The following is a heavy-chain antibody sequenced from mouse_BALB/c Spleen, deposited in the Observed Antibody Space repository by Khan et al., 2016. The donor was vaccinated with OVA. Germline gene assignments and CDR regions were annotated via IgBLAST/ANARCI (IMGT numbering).Heavy chain of an antibody. CDR3: TRHGDVAWVTY. CDR1: GYSFTSYY. Sequence: VQLQQSGPELMKPGASVKISCKASGYSFTSYYIHWVMESHGKSLEWIGYIDPFSGDTTYNQKFKGKATLTVDKSSSTAYILLSNLTSEDSAVYYCTRHGDVAWVTYWGQGTLVTVSA. CDR2: IDPFSGDT. V-gene: IGHV1S135*01. D-gene: IGHD2-13*01. J-gene: IGHJ3*01.